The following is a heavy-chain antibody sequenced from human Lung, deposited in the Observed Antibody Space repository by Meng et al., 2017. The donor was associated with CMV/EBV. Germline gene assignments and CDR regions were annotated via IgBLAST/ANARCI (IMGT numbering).Heavy chain of an antibody. J-gene: IGHJ4*02. V-gene: IGHV3-7*01. Sequence: GGSLRLSCAASGFTLSSYWMSWVRQAPGKGLEWVANIKEDGSEKYYVDSVKGRFTISRDNAKNSLHVQMNSLRGEDTAVYYCARAYRAIDYWGQGTLVTVSS. CDR3: ARAYRAIDY. CDR1: GFTLSSYW. D-gene: IGHD1-26*01. CDR2: IKEDGSEK.